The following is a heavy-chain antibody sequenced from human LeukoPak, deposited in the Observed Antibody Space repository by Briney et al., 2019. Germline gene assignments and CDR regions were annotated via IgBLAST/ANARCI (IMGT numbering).Heavy chain of an antibody. V-gene: IGHV4-31*03. CDR2: IYYSGST. J-gene: IGHJ4*02. CDR3: ARLLSLWFGESPLYYFDY. CDR1: GGSISSGGYY. D-gene: IGHD3-10*01. Sequence: PSQTLSLTCTVSGGSISSGGYYWSWIRQHPGKGLEGIGYIYYSGSTYYNPSLKSRVTISVDTSKNQFSLKLSSVTAADTAVYYCARLLSLWFGESPLYYFDYWGQGTLVTVSS.